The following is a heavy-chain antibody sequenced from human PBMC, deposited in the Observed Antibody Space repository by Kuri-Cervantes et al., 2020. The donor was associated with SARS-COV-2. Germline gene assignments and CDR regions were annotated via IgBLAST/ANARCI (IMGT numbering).Heavy chain of an antibody. V-gene: IGHV1-2*02. D-gene: IGHD4-17*01. J-gene: IGHJ3*02. Sequence: ASVKVSCKASGYTLTSYDINWVRQATGQGLEWMGWINPNSGGTNYAQKFQGRVTMTRDTSISTAYMELSRLRSDDTAVYYCARDPMTTATTGAFDIWGQGTMVTVSS. CDR1: GYTLTSYD. CDR3: ARDPMTTATTGAFDI. CDR2: INPNSGGT.